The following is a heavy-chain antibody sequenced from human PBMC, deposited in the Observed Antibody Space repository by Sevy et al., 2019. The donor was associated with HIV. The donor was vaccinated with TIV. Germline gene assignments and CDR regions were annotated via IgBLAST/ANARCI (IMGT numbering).Heavy chain of an antibody. V-gene: IGHV3-23*01. CDR2: INSGGGST. J-gene: IGHJ6*02. CDR1: GFTFTEFV. D-gene: IGHD4-17*01. Sequence: GGSLRLSCAASGFTFTEFVMSWVRQSPGKGLEWVSTINSGGGSTYYADSVKGRFTISRDNSQNTLYLQMNSLRAEDTAVYYCARDSRRLTTVKGPDYYYGMDVWGQGTTVTVSS. CDR3: ARDSRRLTTVKGPDYYYGMDV.